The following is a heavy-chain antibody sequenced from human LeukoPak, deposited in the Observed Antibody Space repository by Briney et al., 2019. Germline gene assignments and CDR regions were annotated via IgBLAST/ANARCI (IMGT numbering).Heavy chain of an antibody. CDR1: GFTFSSYA. CDR2: ISYDGSNK. V-gene: IGHV3-30*04. Sequence: PGRSLRLSCAASGFTFSSYAMHWVRQAPGKGLEWVAVISYDGSNKYYADSVKGRFTISRDNSKNTLYLQMNSLRAEDAAVYYCARGGPDIVVVPAASPNYWGQGTLVTVSS. J-gene: IGHJ4*02. CDR3: ARGGPDIVVVPAASPNY. D-gene: IGHD2-2*01.